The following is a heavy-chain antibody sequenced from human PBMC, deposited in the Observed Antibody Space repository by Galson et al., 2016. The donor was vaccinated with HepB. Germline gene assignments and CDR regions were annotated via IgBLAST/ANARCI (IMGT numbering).Heavy chain of an antibody. Sequence: SLRLSCAASGFSFSNYAMSWARQAPGQGLEWVSSISGGGTNTYYAASTRGRLTISRDNARNTLSLQMNSLRAEDTAVYYCAKDSVGAAGFYFDNWGQGTTVIVSS. CDR2: ISGGGTNT. CDR1: GFSFSNYA. V-gene: IGHV3-23*01. CDR3: AKDSVGAAGFYFDN. J-gene: IGHJ4*03. D-gene: IGHD6-13*01.